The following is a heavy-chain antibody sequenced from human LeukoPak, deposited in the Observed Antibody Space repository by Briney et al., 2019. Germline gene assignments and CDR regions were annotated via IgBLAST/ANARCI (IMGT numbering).Heavy chain of an antibody. CDR1: GASVSNHY. Sequence: PSETLSLTCSVSGASVSNHYCTWIRQPPGKRLEWIGYAYYIGSTNYNASLKSRVTISVDTSKNQFSLRLHSVTAADTAVYYCAISYGGYVLDSWGQGTLVIVSS. D-gene: IGHD5-12*01. CDR2: AYYIGST. V-gene: IGHV4-59*02. CDR3: AISYGGYVLDS. J-gene: IGHJ4*02.